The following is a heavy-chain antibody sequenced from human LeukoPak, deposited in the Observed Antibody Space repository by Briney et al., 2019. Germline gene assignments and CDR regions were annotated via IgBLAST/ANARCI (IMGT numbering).Heavy chain of an antibody. V-gene: IGHV4-39*07. Sequence: SETLSLTCTVSGGSISSSSYYWGWIRQPPGKGLEWIGSIYYSGSTYYNPSLKSRVTISVDTSKNQFSLKLSSVTAADTAVYYCASTTARYYDSSGYFFHYYYMDVWGKGTSVTVSS. J-gene: IGHJ6*03. D-gene: IGHD3-22*01. CDR3: ASTTARYYDSSGYFFHYYYMDV. CDR2: IYYSGST. CDR1: GGSISSSSYY.